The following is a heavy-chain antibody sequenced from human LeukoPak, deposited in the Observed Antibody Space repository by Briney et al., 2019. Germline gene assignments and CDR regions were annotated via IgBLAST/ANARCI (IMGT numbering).Heavy chain of an antibody. CDR3: ARRGYSSGYFDY. Sequence: PSETLSLTCTVSGGSVISGSYSWSWIRQPPGKGLEWIGYTYYSGSTNYNPSLKSRVTISVDTSKNQFSLKLSSVIAADTAVYYCARRGYSSGYFDYWGQGTLVTVSS. CDR1: GGSVISGSYS. V-gene: IGHV4-61*01. J-gene: IGHJ4*02. D-gene: IGHD5-18*01. CDR2: TYYSGST.